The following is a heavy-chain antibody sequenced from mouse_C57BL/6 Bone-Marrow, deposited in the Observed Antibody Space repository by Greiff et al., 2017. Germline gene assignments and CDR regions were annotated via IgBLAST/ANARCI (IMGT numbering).Heavy chain of an antibody. V-gene: IGHV1-15*01. CDR2: IDPETGGT. CDR3: TPYYYGSSYN. CDR1: GYTFTDYE. D-gene: IGHD1-1*01. Sequence: LQESGAELVRPGASVTLSCKASGYTFTDYEMHWVKQTPVHGLEWIGAIDPETGGTAYNQKFKGKAILTADKSSSTAYMELRSLTSEDSAVYYCTPYYYGSSYNWGQGTLVTVSA. J-gene: IGHJ3*01.